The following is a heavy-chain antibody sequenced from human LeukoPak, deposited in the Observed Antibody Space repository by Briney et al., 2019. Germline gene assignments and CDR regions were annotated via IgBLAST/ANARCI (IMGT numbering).Heavy chain of an antibody. Sequence: SVKVSSKASGGTFSSYAISWVRQAPGQGLEWMGRIIPILGIANYAQKFQGRVTITADKSTSTAYMELSSLRSEDTAVYYCARDPLYGDSLYFDYWGQGTLVTVSS. V-gene: IGHV1-69*04. CDR1: GGTFSSYA. CDR3: ARDPLYGDSLYFDY. D-gene: IGHD4-17*01. J-gene: IGHJ4*02. CDR2: IIPILGIA.